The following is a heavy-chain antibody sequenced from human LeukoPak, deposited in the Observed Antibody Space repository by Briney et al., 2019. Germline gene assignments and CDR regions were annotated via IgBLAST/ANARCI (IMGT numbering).Heavy chain of an antibody. J-gene: IGHJ5*02. Sequence: ASVKVSCKASGYTFTSYDFNWVGPATGQGLERMGWMNRNRGNTGYAQKCQGRDTMTRNPSISTAYMEQSSVRCEDTAVYYGARSPTSIAARYNWFDPWGQGTLVTVSS. CDR1: GYTFTSYD. CDR3: ARSPTSIAARYNWFDP. D-gene: IGHD6-6*01. CDR2: MNRNRGNT. V-gene: IGHV1-8*02.